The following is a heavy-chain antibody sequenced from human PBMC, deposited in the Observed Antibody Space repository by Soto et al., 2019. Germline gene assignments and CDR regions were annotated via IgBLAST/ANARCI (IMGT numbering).Heavy chain of an antibody. V-gene: IGHV4-59*13. CDR1: GVSSTSFY. CDR3: ARGWGSKWYYFDS. CDR2: IFDNGDV. Sequence: QVRLQESGPGVVRPSETLSLTCTVSGVSSTSFYWSWLRQSPGKGLEWIGYIFDNGDVKYNPSLMSRLTMSIDMSQNEFSLRLKSVTAADTAIYYCARGWGSKWYYFDSWGEGTLVTVSS. J-gene: IGHJ4*02. D-gene: IGHD3-16*01.